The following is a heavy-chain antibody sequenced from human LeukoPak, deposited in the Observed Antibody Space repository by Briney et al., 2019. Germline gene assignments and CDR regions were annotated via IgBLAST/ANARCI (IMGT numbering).Heavy chain of an antibody. J-gene: IGHJ5*02. V-gene: IGHV1-18*01. CDR1: VYTFASSG. Sequence: ASVKVSCKASVYTFASSGISWVRHVPGQGLEWVGWVSTATGTTNYALNVQDRVTMTRDTSTSTVYMELRSLRSDDTAVYYCAKDTLHRLDPWGQGTLVTVSS. CDR2: VSTATGTT. CDR3: AKDTLHRLDP.